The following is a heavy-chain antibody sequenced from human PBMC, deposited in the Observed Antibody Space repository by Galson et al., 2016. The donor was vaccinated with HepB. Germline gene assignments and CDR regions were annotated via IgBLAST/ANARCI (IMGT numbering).Heavy chain of an antibody. Sequence: SLRLSCAASGFTFSDYYMSWIRQAPGKGLEWVSYISSSSTTMYYADSVKGRFTISKDNSNNMLYLQMNSLRVEDTAVYYCAGDLWGDCRTTTCSHLDSWGQGTLVTVSS. J-gene: IGHJ4*02. CDR3: AGDLWGDCRTTTCSHLDS. D-gene: IGHD1-14*01. CDR1: GFTFSDYY. V-gene: IGHV3-11*04. CDR2: ISSSSTTM.